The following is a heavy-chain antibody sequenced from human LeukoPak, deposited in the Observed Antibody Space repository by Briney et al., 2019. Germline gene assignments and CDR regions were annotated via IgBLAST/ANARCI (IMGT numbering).Heavy chain of an antibody. D-gene: IGHD6-6*01. CDR1: GGSISSGGYS. CDR3: ARVPKGAARQTYYYYGMDV. CDR2: FYYSGST. V-gene: IGHV4-61*08. Sequence: EPLSRPCAASGGSISSGGYSGTWTRPPPGKGLEWIGYFYYSGSTNYNPSLKSRVTISVDTSKNQFSLKLSSVTAADTAVYYCARVPKGAARQTYYYYGMDVWGQGTTVTVSS. J-gene: IGHJ6*02.